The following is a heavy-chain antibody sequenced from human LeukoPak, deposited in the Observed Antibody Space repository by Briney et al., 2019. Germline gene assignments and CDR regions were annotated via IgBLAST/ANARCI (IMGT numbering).Heavy chain of an antibody. V-gene: IGHV4-31*03. CDR3: ARAYTSSCRWFDP. CDR1: GGSISSGGYY. D-gene: IGHD6-13*01. Sequence: PSQTLSLTCTVSGGSISSGGYYWSWIRQHPGKGLEGIGYIYYSGSTYYNPSLKSRVSISVDTSNNQFSLKLNSVTAADTAVYYCARAYTSSCRWFDPWGQGTLVTVSS. CDR2: IYYSGST. J-gene: IGHJ5*02.